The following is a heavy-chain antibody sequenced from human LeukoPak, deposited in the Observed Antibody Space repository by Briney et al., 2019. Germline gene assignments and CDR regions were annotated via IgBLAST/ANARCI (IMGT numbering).Heavy chain of an antibody. Sequence: GASVKVSCKASAYTFTSYAMNWVRQAPGQGLEWRGWSNTNTGDPTYAQGFTGRFVFSLDTSVSTAYLQISSLKAEDTAVYYCARDPPYYDSSGKGGLGYWGQGTLVTVSS. CDR2: SNTNTGDP. CDR3: ARDPPYYDSSGKGGLGY. CDR1: AYTFTSYA. D-gene: IGHD3-22*01. J-gene: IGHJ4*02. V-gene: IGHV7-4-1*02.